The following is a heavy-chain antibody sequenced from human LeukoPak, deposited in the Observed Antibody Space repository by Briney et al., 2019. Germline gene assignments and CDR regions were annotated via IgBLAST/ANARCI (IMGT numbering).Heavy chain of an antibody. D-gene: IGHD1-26*01. CDR3: ARGESWAFDF. V-gene: IGHV3-7*05. CDR1: GFTFSTHW. Sequence: GGSLRLSCAASGFTFSTHWMSWVRQAPGKGLEWVANIKQDGSEKYYVGSVKGRFTVSRDNAKNSLYLQMNSLRAEDTAVYYCARGESWAFDFWGQGTLVTVSS. J-gene: IGHJ4*02. CDR2: IKQDGSEK.